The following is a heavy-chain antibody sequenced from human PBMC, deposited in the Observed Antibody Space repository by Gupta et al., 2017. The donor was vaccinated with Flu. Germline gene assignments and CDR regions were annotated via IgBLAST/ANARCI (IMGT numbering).Heavy chain of an antibody. CDR1: GDSVSSNSAT. D-gene: IGHD3-9*01. V-gene: IGHV6-1*01. CDR3: ARGSDILTGYYNFDY. Sequence: QVQLQQSGPGLVKPSQTPSLPCAISGDSVSSNSATWNLIRQSPTRGLEWLGRTFYRSRWRNDYAVSVKGRMTINPDTSKNQFSLQVNSVTPDDAAVYYCARGSDILTGYYNFDYWGQGSLVTVSS. CDR2: TFYRSRWRN. J-gene: IGHJ4*02.